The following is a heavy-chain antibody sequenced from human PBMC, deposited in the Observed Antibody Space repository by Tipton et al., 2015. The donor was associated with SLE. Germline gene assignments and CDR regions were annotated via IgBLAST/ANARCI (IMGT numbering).Heavy chain of an antibody. CDR3: ARVRSGSHDAFDL. Sequence: TLSLTCTVSGYSISEGYYWGWIRQPPGKGLEWIANIYNSGNTYYNPSLKSQFTIALDTSRNHFSLKVTSVTAADTAVYYCARVRSGSHDAFDLWGQGTMVTVSS. D-gene: IGHD6-25*01. J-gene: IGHJ3*01. V-gene: IGHV4-38-2*02. CDR1: GYSISEGYY. CDR2: IYNSGNT.